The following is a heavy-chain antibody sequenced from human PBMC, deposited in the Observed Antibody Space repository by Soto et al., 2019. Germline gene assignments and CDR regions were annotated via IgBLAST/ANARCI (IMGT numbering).Heavy chain of an antibody. Sequence: QVQLQESGPGLVKPSETLSLTCTVSGGSVSSGSYYWSWIRQPPGKGLEWIGYIYYSGSTNYNPSLKGQVTISVDTSKNQFSLKLSSVTAADTAVYYCARGIEGWYQGRYYYGMDVWGQGTTVTVSS. J-gene: IGHJ6*02. CDR1: GGSVSSGSYY. D-gene: IGHD6-19*01. CDR3: ARGIEGWYQGRYYYGMDV. V-gene: IGHV4-61*01. CDR2: IYYSGST.